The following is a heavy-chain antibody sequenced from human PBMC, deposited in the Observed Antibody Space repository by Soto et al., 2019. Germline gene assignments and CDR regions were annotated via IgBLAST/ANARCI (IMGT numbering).Heavy chain of an antibody. V-gene: IGHV1-69*12. D-gene: IGHD5-18*01. J-gene: IGHJ4*02. CDR3: ARDNPDVDTAMVEPY. Sequence: QVQLVQSGAEVKKPGSSVKVSCKASGGTFSSYAISWVRQAPGQGLEWMGGIIPIFGTANYAQKFQGRVTITADEATSTAYMELSSLRAEDTAVYYCARDNPDVDTAMVEPYWGQGTLVTVSS. CDR2: IIPIFGTA. CDR1: GGTFSSYA.